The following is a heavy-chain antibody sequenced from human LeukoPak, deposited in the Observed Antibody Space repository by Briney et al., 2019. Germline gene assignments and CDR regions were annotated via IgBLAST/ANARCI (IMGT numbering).Heavy chain of an antibody. CDR1: GGSFSGYY. V-gene: IGHV4-34*01. CDR2: INHSGST. Sequence: PSETLSLTCAVYGGSFSGYYWSWIRQPPGKGREWIGEINHSGSTNYNPSLKSRVTISVDTSKNQFSLKLSSVTAADTAVYYCARGDPTAFDNWNGGAYFDYWGQGTLVTVSS. D-gene: IGHD1-1*01. CDR3: ARGDPTAFDNWNGGAYFDY. J-gene: IGHJ4*02.